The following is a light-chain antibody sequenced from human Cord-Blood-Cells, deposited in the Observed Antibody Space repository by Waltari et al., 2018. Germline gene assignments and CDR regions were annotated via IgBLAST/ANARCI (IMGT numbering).Light chain of an antibody. CDR2: DAS. J-gene: IGKJ4*01. CDR1: QSVSSY. V-gene: IGKV3-11*01. CDR3: QQRSNWPPLT. Sequence: EIVLTQSPATLSLSPGERATLSCRASQSVSSYLAWYQQKTGQAPRLLIYDASNRATGIPAMFSGSGSGTDFTLTISSLGPEDFAVYYCQQRSNWPPLTFGGGTKVEIK.